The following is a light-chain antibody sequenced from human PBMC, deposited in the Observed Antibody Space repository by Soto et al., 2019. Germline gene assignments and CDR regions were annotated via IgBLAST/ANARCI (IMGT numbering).Light chain of an antibody. Sequence: EIVLTQSPGTLSLSPGERATLSCRVSQSVTSNYLAWYSQKPGQAPRLLIYGASSRVTGIPDRFSDSGSGTDFTLTISRLEPEDFAMYYCQQYDSSPITFGQGTRLEIK. J-gene: IGKJ5*01. V-gene: IGKV3-20*01. CDR3: QQYDSSPIT. CDR2: GAS. CDR1: QSVTSNY.